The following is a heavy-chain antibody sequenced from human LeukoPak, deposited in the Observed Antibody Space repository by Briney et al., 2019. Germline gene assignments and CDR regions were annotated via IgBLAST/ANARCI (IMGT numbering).Heavy chain of an antibody. Sequence: GGSLRLSCAASGFTFSDYYMSWVRQAPGMGLEWVSYISSSGSTIYYADSVKGRFTISRDNAKNSLYLQMNSLRAEDTAVYYCAREYPGIAAAGMTLFDYWGQGTLVTVSS. CDR2: ISSSGSTI. J-gene: IGHJ4*02. V-gene: IGHV3-11*01. CDR3: AREYPGIAAAGMTLFDY. D-gene: IGHD6-13*01. CDR1: GFTFSDYY.